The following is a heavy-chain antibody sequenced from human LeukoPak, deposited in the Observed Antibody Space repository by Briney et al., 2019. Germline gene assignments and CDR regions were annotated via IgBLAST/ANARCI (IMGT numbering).Heavy chain of an antibody. CDR2: ISGSGGST. CDR3: AKDLTNMVTLPDDDY. Sequence: GGSLRLSCAASGFAVIDNYMSWVRQAPGKGLEWVSAISGSGGSTYYADSVKGRFTISRDNSKNTLYLQMNSLRAEDTAVYYCAKDLTNMVTLPDDDYWGQGTLVTVSS. J-gene: IGHJ4*02. V-gene: IGHV3-23*01. CDR1: GFAVIDNY. D-gene: IGHD5-18*01.